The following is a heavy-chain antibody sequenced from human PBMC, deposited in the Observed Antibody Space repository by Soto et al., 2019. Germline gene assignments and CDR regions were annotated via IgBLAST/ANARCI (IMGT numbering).Heavy chain of an antibody. V-gene: IGHV3-53*01. Sequence: GGSLRLSCVASGLTGSHNYMAWVCQAPEMGLEWVSILYTEGTTYYADSVKGRFTISRDSSKNTLFLQMDSLRAEDTAVYYCLRPRPSGENYGMDVWGQGTTVTVSS. D-gene: IGHD3-16*01. CDR2: LYTEGTT. CDR3: LRPRPSGENYGMDV. CDR1: GLTGSHNY. J-gene: IGHJ6*02.